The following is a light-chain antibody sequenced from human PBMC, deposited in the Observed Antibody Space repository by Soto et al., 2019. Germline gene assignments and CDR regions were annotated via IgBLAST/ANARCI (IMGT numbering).Light chain of an antibody. CDR1: QSISSY. V-gene: IGKV1-39*01. CDR3: QQSYSTPYT. CDR2: AAS. Sequence: DIQMTQSPSSLSASVGDRVTITCRASQSISSYLNWYQQKPGKAPKLLIYAASSLQSGVPSRFSGSGSGTDVTRTISSLQPEDFATYYCQQSYSTPYTFGQGTTLEL. J-gene: IGKJ2*01.